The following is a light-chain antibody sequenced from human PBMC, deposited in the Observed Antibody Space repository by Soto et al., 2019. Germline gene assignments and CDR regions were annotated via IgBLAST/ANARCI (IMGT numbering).Light chain of an antibody. CDR3: SSYTSSSTPLV. J-gene: IGLJ3*02. CDR1: SSDVGGYNY. CDR2: DVT. Sequence: QSALTQPASVSGSPGQSITISCTGTSSDVGGYNYVSWYQQHPGKAPKLMIYDVTNRPSGVSNRFSGSKSGNTASLTISGLQAEAEADYYCSSYTSSSTPLVFGGGTQLTVL. V-gene: IGLV2-14*01.